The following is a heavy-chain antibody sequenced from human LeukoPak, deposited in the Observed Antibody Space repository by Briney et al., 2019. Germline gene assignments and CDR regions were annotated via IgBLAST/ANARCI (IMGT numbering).Heavy chain of an antibody. Sequence: NPSETLSLTCTVSGGSISSYYWSRIRQPPGKGLEWIGYIYYSGSTNYNPSLKSRVTISVDTSKNQFSLKLSSVTAADTAVYYCARVFYDSSGYYGPDYWYFDLWGRGTLVTVSS. CDR3: ARVFYDSSGYYGPDYWYFDL. CDR2: IYYSGST. J-gene: IGHJ2*01. V-gene: IGHV4-59*01. CDR1: GGSISSYY. D-gene: IGHD3-22*01.